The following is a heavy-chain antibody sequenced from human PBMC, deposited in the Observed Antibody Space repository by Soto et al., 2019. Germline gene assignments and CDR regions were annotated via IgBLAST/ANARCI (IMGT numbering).Heavy chain of an antibody. CDR1: GYTFTGYY. J-gene: IGHJ3*02. Sequence: QVQLVQSGAEVKKPGASVKVSCKASGYTFTGYYMHWVRQAPGQGLEWMGWINPNSGGTNYAQKFQGWVTRTRDTSISTAYMELSRLRSDDTAVYYCAREADYYDSSGPNAFDIWGQGTMVTVSS. V-gene: IGHV1-2*04. CDR3: AREADYYDSSGPNAFDI. D-gene: IGHD3-22*01. CDR2: INPNSGGT.